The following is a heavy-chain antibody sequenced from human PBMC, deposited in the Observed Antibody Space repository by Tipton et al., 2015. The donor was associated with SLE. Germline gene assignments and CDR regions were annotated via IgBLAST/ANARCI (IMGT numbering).Heavy chain of an antibody. CDR2: INPSGGST. CDR3: ARDGAWRFLRGAFDI. CDR1: GYTFTSYY. D-gene: IGHD3-3*01. V-gene: IGHV1-46*01. J-gene: IGHJ3*02. Sequence: QVQLVQSGAEVKKPGASVKVSCKASGYTFTSYYMHWVRQAPGQGLEWMGIINPSGGSTSYAQKFQGRVTMTRDTSTSTVYMELSSLRSEDTAVYYCARDGAWRFLRGAFDIWGQGTMVTVSS.